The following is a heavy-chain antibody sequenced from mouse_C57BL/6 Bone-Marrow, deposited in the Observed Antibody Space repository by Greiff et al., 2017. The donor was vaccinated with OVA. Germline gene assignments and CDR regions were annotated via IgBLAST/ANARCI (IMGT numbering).Heavy chain of an antibody. J-gene: IGHJ2*01. Sequence: VQLQQSGPELVKPGASVKISCKASGYAFSSSWMNWVKQRPGKGLEWIGRIYPGDGDTNYNGKLKGKATLTADKSSSTAYMQLSSLTSEDSAVYFCARGILRFLYYFDYWGQGTTLTVSS. D-gene: IGHD1-1*01. CDR3: ARGILRFLYYFDY. CDR2: IYPGDGDT. CDR1: GYAFSSSW. V-gene: IGHV1-82*01.